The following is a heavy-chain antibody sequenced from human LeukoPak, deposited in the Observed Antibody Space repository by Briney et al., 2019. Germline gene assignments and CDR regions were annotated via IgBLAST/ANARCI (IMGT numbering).Heavy chain of an antibody. CDR2: ISANSNTL. CDR1: GFTFSAYS. J-gene: IGHJ3*02. D-gene: IGHD3-22*01. CDR3: VRGNYYDSSGYPHAFDI. Sequence: GGSLRLTCTASGFTFSAYSLAWVRRAPGPGREWIAFISANSNTLYYADSVQGRFTLSRDNETSSVFLQMDSLRAGDTAAFYCVRGNYYDSSGYPHAFDIWGQGTMVTVSS. V-gene: IGHV3-48*01.